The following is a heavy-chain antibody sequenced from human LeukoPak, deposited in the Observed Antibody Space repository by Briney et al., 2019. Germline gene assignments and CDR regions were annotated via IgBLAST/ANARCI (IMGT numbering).Heavy chain of an antibody. J-gene: IGHJ6*03. CDR3: AKDPPLSTFPMDV. CDR2: ISGSGGST. CDR1: GFTISSCA. D-gene: IGHD2-2*01. V-gene: IGHV3-23*01. Sequence: AGGSLRLSCAASGFTISSCAMSWVRQAPGKGLEWVSAISGSGGSTYYADSVKGRFTISRDNSKNTLYLQMNSLRAEDTAVYYCAKDPPLSTFPMDVWGKGTTVTVSS.